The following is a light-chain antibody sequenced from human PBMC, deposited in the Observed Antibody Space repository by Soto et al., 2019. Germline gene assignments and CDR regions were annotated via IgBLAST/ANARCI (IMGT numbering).Light chain of an antibody. J-gene: IGKJ1*01. V-gene: IGKV1-5*03. CDR3: QQFNTSPWT. CDR2: KSS. CDR1: QSVSIW. Sequence: DIQMTQSPSTLSASEGDRVTISCRASQSVSIWLAWYQQKPGRAPKLLIYKSSISESGVPSRFSGSGSGTEFTLTISSLQPDDFATYYCQQFNTSPWTFGQGTKV.